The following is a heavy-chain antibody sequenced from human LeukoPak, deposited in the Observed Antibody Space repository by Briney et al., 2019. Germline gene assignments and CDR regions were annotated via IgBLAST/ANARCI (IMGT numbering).Heavy chain of an antibody. CDR1: GSTFSSYA. CDR3: AKVGKVGAARGTFDI. Sequence: PGGSLRFSCAASGSTFSSYAMSWVRQAPGKGLEWVSAISGSGGSTYYADSVKGRFTISRDNSKNTLYLQMNSLRAEDTAVYYCAKVGKVGAARGTFDIWGQGTMVTVSS. J-gene: IGHJ3*02. V-gene: IGHV3-23*01. D-gene: IGHD1-26*01. CDR2: ISGSGGST.